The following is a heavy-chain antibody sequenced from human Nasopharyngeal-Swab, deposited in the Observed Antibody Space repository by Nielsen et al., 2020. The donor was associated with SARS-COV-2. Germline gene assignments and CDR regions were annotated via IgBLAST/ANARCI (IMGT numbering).Heavy chain of an antibody. V-gene: IGHV3-23*01. Sequence: GESLKISCAASGFTFSSFAMSWVRQAPGTGLEWVSAISGSGGSTYYADSVKGRFTISRDNSKNTLYLQMNSLRAEDTAVYYCAKDWGLWLQAYYFDYWGQGTLVTVSS. D-gene: IGHD5-18*01. CDR2: ISGSGGST. CDR3: AKDWGLWLQAYYFDY. CDR1: GFTFSSFA. J-gene: IGHJ4*02.